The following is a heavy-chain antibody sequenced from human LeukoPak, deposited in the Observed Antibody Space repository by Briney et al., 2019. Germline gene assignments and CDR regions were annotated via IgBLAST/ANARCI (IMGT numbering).Heavy chain of an antibody. D-gene: IGHD3-10*01. Sequence: SETLSLTCPVPGLSISIYYWSWIPHPPGKGLEWIRHIYYRESPTYNPSHKSRVTISVDPSKNQFSLQLSSVTAADTAVYYCARFHFGTYGSGSYSNSHTAAFDIWGQGTMVTVSS. J-gene: IGHJ3*02. CDR1: GLSISIYY. V-gene: IGHV4-59*13. CDR3: ARFHFGTYGSGSYSNSHTAAFDI. CDR2: IYYRESP.